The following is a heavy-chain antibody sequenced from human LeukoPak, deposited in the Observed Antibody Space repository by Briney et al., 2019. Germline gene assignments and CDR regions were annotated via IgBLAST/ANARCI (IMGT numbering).Heavy chain of an antibody. D-gene: IGHD1-20*01. CDR3: ARDTYNWNPTYYFDY. V-gene: IGHV3-21*01. Sequence: PGGSLRLSCAASGFTFSSYSMNWVRQAPGKGLEWVSSISSSSSYIYYADSVKGRFTISRDNAKNSLYLQMNSLRAEDTAVYYCARDTYNWNPTYYFDYWGQGTLVTVSS. CDR2: ISSSSSYI. CDR1: GFTFSSYS. J-gene: IGHJ4*02.